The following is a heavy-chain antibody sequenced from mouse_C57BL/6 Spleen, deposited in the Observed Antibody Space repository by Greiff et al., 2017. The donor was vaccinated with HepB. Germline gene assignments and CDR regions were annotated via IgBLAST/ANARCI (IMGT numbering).Heavy chain of an antibody. V-gene: IGHV1-52*01. D-gene: IGHD1-1*01. CDR2: IDPSDSDT. J-gene: IGHJ4*01. CDR1: GYTFTSYW. Sequence: QVQLQQPGAELVRPGSSVKLSCKASGYTFTSYWMHWVKQRPIQGLEWIGNIDPSDSDTHYNQKFKDKATLTVDKSSSTAYMQLISLTSEDSAVYYCARGGHYYGSSYYAMDYWGQGTSVTVSS. CDR3: ARGGHYYGSSYYAMDY.